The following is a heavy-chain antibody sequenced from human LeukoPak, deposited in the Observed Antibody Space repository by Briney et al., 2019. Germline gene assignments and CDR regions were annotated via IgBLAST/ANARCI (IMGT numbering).Heavy chain of an antibody. D-gene: IGHD2-21*02. CDR2: ISYDGSNK. V-gene: IGHV3-30-3*01. CDR3: ARGHVVVTATPWGMDV. CDR1: GFTFSSYA. Sequence: PGRSLRLSCAASGFTFSSYAMHWVRQAPGKGLEWVAVISYDGSNKYYADSVKGRFTISRDNSKNTLYLQMNSLRAEDTAAYYCARGHVVVTATPWGMDVWGQGTTVTVSS. J-gene: IGHJ6*02.